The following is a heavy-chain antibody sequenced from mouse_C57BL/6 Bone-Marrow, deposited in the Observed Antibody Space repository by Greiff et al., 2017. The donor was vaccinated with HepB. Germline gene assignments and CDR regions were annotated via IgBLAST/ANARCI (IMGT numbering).Heavy chain of an antibody. V-gene: IGHV1-64*01. CDR1: GYTFTSYW. J-gene: IGHJ2*01. CDR2: IHPNSGST. Sequence: QVQLQQPGAELVKPGASVKLSCKASGYTFTSYWMHWVKQRPGQGLEWIGMIHPNSGSTNYNEKFKSKANQTVDKSSSTAYMQLSSLTSEDSAVYYCAAYGYYFDYWGQGTTLTVSS. D-gene: IGHD2-2*01. CDR3: AAYGYYFDY.